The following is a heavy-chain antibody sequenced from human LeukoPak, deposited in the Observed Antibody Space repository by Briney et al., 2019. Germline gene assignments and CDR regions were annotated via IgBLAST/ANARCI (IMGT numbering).Heavy chain of an antibody. J-gene: IGHJ6*04. V-gene: IGHV4-4*07. CDR2: KSVSGHT. CDR3: VRVSRIDYGANPEGDV. D-gene: IGHD4/OR15-4a*01. CDR1: GGSITDYY. Sequence: SETLSLTCTISGGSITDYYWNWIRQSAGKGLEWIGRKSVSGHTNYRSPLESRVTMSVVTSKNQFSLRLTSVTAADTAVYYCVRVSRIDYGANPEGDVWGKGITVIVSS.